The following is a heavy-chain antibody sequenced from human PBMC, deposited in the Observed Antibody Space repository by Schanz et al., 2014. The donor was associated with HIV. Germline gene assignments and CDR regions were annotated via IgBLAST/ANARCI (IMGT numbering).Heavy chain of an antibody. J-gene: IGHJ3*02. V-gene: IGHV1-2*02. CDR3: ARDLVDSSTWYDAFDI. Sequence: QVQLVQSGAEVKKPGASVKVSCKASGYTFTDYYIHWVRQAPGQGLEWMGWINPDSGGTKYEEKFQGRVTMTRDKSITTVYMEMTRLSLDDTALYFCARDLVDSSTWYDAFDIWGQGTKVTVSS. CDR1: GYTFTDYY. D-gene: IGHD6-13*01. CDR2: INPDSGGT.